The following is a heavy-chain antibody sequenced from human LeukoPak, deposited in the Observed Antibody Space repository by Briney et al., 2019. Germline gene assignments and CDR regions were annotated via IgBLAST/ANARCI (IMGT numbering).Heavy chain of an antibody. D-gene: IGHD6-19*01. J-gene: IGHJ4*01. CDR3: AKGIYSSGWSYFDY. Sequence: GGSLRLSCAASGFTFSNSAMSWVRQAPGKGLEWVSTLSGSCITTYYADSVKGRFTISRDNSKNTLYLQMNSLRAEDTAVYYCAKGIYSSGWSYFDYWGHGTLVTVS. V-gene: IGHV3-23*01. CDR2: LSGSCITT. CDR1: GFTFSNSA.